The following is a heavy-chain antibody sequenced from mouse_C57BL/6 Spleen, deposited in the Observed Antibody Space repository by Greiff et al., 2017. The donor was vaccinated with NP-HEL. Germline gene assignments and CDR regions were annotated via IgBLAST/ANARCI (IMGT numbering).Heavy chain of an antibody. D-gene: IGHD2-4*01. CDR3: TAYDYEERYFDY. CDR2: IDPETGGT. V-gene: IGHV1-15*01. CDR1: GYTFTDYE. Sequence: LQESGAELVRPGASVTLSCKASGYTFTDYEMHWVKQTPVHGLEWIGAIDPETGGTAYNQKFKGKAILTADKSSSTAYMELRSLTSEDSAVYYCTAYDYEERYFDYWGQGTTLTVSS. J-gene: IGHJ2*01.